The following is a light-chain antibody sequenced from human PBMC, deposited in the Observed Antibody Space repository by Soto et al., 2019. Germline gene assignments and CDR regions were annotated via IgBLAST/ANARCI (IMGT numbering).Light chain of an antibody. J-gene: IGKJ1*01. CDR2: SAS. V-gene: IGKV3-15*01. CDR1: QSVSTY. CDR3: QQYNDWPPRWT. Sequence: EIVMTQSPATLSVSPGERATLSCRASQSVSTYLAWYQQKPGQAPRLLIYSASTRATGIPARFSGGGSGTECTLTISSLQSEDFAVYICQQYNDWPPRWTFGQGTKVEIK.